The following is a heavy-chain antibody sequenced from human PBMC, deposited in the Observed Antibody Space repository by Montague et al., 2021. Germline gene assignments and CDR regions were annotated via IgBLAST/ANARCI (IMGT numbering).Heavy chain of an antibody. CDR2: VYYTGTT. J-gene: IGHJ4*02. CDR1: GDSINFYY. CDR3: ARIRKGADY. D-gene: IGHD3-16*01. V-gene: IGHV4-59*12. Sequence: SETLSLTCTVSGDSINFYYWSWIRQPPGKGLEWIGYVYYTGTTNYNPSLKSRFTISRDNAKNSLYLQMNSLRAEDTAVYYCARIRKGADYWGQGTLVTVSS.